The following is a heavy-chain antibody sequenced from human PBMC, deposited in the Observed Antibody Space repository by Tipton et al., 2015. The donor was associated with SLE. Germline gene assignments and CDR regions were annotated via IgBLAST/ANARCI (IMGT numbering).Heavy chain of an antibody. D-gene: IGHD1-26*01. CDR3: AKEIVGAKVDP. V-gene: IGHV3-30*02. Sequence: SLRLSCAASGFTFSTYGMHWVRQAPGKGLEWVAFIRYDGSNKYYADSVKGRFTISRDNSKNTLYLQMNSLRAEDTAVYYCAKEIVGAKVDPWGQGTLVTVSS. CDR2: IRYDGSNK. J-gene: IGHJ5*02. CDR1: GFTFSTYG.